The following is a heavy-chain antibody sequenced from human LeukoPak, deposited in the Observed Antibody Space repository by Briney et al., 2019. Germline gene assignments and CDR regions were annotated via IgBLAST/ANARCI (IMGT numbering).Heavy chain of an antibody. J-gene: IGHJ5*01. Sequence: TSRISWVRQAPGQGLEWMGWIGTYGGDTYYAQKFLGRITVTTDTSTSTVYMELRNLRSDDTAVYYCARDLWNFYDDSGYNRDFDSWGQGTLVTVSS. CDR1: TSR. V-gene: IGHV1-18*01. D-gene: IGHD3-22*01. CDR3: ARDLWNFYDDSGYNRDFDS. CDR2: IGTYGGDT.